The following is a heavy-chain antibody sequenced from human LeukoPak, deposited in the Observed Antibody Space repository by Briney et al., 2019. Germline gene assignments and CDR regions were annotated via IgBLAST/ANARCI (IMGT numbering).Heavy chain of an antibody. D-gene: IGHD5-12*01. CDR3: APQQAYSPYNWFDP. CDR2: IHPDGSIT. J-gene: IGHJ5*02. V-gene: IGHV3-74*03. Sequence: GGSLRLSCVGSRFTISKYWMHWVRQAPGTGLVWVSRIHPDGSITTYADSVKGRFTISRDNAENTLYLQMNSLRAEYTGVYYCAPQQAYSPYNWFDPWGQGTLVTVSS. CDR1: RFTISKYW.